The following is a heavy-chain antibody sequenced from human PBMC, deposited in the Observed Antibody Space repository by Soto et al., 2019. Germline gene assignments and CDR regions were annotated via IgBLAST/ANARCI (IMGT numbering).Heavy chain of an antibody. CDR3: ARNIESVTEKHFLYYYAIDV. Sequence: GASVKVSCKASGGTFSSYAISWVRQAPGQGLEWMGGIIPIFGTANYAQKFQGRVTITADKSTRTAYMGLSSLRSEDTAVYYCARNIESVTEKHFLYYYAIDVWGQGTTVTVSS. V-gene: IGHV1-69*06. CDR1: GGTFSSYA. J-gene: IGHJ6*02. D-gene: IGHD2-8*01. CDR2: IIPIFGTA.